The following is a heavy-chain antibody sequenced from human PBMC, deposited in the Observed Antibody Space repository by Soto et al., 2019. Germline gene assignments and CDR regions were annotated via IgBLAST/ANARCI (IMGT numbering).Heavy chain of an antibody. CDR1: GYSFTSYW. CDR2: IYPGDSDT. Sequence: GESLKISCKGSGYSFTSYWIGWVRQMPGKGLEWMGIIYPGDSDTRYSPSFQGQVTISADKSISTAYLQWSSLKASDTAMYYCARGGYSYGPDEYYFDYWGQGTLVTVSS. CDR3: ARGGYSYGPDEYYFDY. V-gene: IGHV5-51*01. D-gene: IGHD5-18*01. J-gene: IGHJ4*02.